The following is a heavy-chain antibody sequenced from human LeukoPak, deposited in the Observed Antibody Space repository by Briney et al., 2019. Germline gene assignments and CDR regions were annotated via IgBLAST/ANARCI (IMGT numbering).Heavy chain of an antibody. J-gene: IGHJ5*02. CDR3: ARAVPMTTVTLNWFDP. CDR2: IYYSGST. V-gene: IGHV4-59*01. Sequence: PSETLSLTCTVSGGSISSYYWSWIRQTPGKGLEWIGYIYYSGSTNYNPSLKSRVTISVDTSKNQFSLKLSSVTAADTAVYYCARAVPMTTVTLNWFDPWGQGTLVTVSS. D-gene: IGHD4-17*01. CDR1: GGSISSYY.